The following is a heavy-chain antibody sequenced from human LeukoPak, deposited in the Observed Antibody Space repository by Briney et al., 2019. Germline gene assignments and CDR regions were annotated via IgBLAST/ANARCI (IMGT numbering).Heavy chain of an antibody. D-gene: IGHD4-17*01. CDR2: ILTIFGTA. CDR1: GGTFSSYA. J-gene: IGHJ3*02. CDR3: ASSYGDYVFDAFDI. Sequence: ASVTVTCKACGGTFSSYAISWVRQAPGQGLEWMGGILTIFGTANYAQQFQSRVTITADKSTSTAYMELSSLSSEDTAVYYCASSYGDYVFDAFDIWGQGTMVTVSS. V-gene: IGHV1-69*06.